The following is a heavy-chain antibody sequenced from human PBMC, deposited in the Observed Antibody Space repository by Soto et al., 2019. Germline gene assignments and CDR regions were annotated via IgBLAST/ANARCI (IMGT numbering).Heavy chain of an antibody. D-gene: IGHD4-17*01. J-gene: IGHJ4*02. V-gene: IGHV3-23*01. CDR1: GFTFSSYA. Sequence: EVQLLESGGGLVQPGGSLRLSCAASGFTFSSYAMSWVRQAPGKGLEWVSAISGSGGSTYYADSVKGRFTISRDNSENTLYPQMNSLRAEDTAVYYCAKDCHDYGDLPPLDYWGQGTLVTVSS. CDR2: ISGSGGST. CDR3: AKDCHDYGDLPPLDY.